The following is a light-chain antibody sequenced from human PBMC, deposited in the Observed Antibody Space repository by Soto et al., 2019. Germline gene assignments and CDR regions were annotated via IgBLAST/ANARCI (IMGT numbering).Light chain of an antibody. J-gene: IGLJ1*01. Sequence: QSALTQPASVSGSPGQSITISCTGTSSDVGGYNYVSWYQQHPGIAPKLLIYGVTNRPSGVSTRFSGSKSGNTASLTISVLQAEDEADYHCSSYTSASTLLYLFGTGTKVTVL. V-gene: IGLV2-14*01. CDR2: GVT. CDR3: SSYTSASTLLYL. CDR1: SSDVGGYNY.